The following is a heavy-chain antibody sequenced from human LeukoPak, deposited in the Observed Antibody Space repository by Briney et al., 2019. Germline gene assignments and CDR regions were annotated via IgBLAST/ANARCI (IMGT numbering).Heavy chain of an antibody. CDR3: ASIAVRNNYFEY. CDR1: VGSVSTYA. Sequence: LSEALSLTCTVSVGSVSTYAWICIRQPPGKGLGWIGYMRYGRSTNYNPSFKSRATASVHMSKNQLSLKLSSVTAADTAVYYCASIAVRNNYFEYWGQGTLVTVPS. D-gene: IGHD6-19*01. V-gene: IGHV4-59*02. CDR2: MRYGRST. J-gene: IGHJ4*02.